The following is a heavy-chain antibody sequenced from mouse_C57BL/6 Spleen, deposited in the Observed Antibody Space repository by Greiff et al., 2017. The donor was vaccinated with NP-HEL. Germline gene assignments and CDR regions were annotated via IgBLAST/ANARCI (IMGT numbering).Heavy chain of an antibody. J-gene: IGHJ2*01. Sequence: QVQLQQPGAELVKPGASVKLSCKASGYTFTSYWMQWVKQRPGQGLEWIGEIDPSDSYTNYNQKFKGKATLTVDTSSSTAYMQLSSLTSEDSAVYYCAKGGDYDGRGDYWGQGTTLTVSS. CDR1: GYTFTSYW. D-gene: IGHD2-4*01. CDR2: IDPSDSYT. CDR3: AKGGDYDGRGDY. V-gene: IGHV1-50*01.